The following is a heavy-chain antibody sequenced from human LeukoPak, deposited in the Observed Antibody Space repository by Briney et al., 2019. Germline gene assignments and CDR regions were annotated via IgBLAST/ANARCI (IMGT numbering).Heavy chain of an antibody. CDR1: GFTFSDYW. CDR3: ARASSSWYYFDY. Sequence: GGSLRLSCAVSGFTFSDYWMHWVRQAPGKGLVWVSRINSDGSITNYADSVKGRFTISRDNAKKSLYLQMNSLRAEDTAVYYCARASSSWYYFDYWGQGTQVTVSS. D-gene: IGHD6-13*01. J-gene: IGHJ4*02. V-gene: IGHV3-74*01. CDR2: INSDGSIT.